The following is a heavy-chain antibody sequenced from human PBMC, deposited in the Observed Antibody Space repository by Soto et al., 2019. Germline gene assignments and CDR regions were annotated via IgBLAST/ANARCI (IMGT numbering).Heavy chain of an antibody. V-gene: IGHV5-51*01. CDR1: GYSFTSCW. Sequence: GEFLKISCRCSGYSFTSCWIGLVRQMPGKGLEWMGIIYPGDSDTRYSPSFQGQVTISADKSISTAYLQWSSLKASDTAMYYCASGESGYSDYWGQGTLVTVSS. CDR2: IYPGDSDT. D-gene: IGHD2-21*01. CDR3: ASGESGYSDY. J-gene: IGHJ4*02.